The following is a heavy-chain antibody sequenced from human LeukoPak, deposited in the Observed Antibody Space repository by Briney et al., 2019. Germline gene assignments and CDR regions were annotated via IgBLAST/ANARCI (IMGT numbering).Heavy chain of an antibody. D-gene: IGHD5-24*01. J-gene: IGHJ4*02. Sequence: SVKVSCKASGGTFSSYAISWVRQAPGQGLEWMGGIIPIFGTANYAQKFQGRVTITADESTSTAYMELSSLRSEDAAVYYCARDGRDGYNSAWDYWGQGTLVTVSS. CDR2: IIPIFGTA. CDR3: ARDGRDGYNSAWDY. CDR1: GGTFSSYA. V-gene: IGHV1-69*13.